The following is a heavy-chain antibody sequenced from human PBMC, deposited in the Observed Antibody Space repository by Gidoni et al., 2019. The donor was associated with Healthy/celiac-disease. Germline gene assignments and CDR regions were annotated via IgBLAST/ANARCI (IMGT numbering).Heavy chain of an antibody. D-gene: IGHD3-10*01. V-gene: IGHV5-10-1*03. CDR2: IDPSDSYT. Sequence: EVQLVQSGAEVKKPGESLRISCKGSGYSFTSYWISLVRQIPGKGLEWMGRIDPSDSYTNYSPSFQGHVTISADKSISTAYLQWSSLKASDTAMYYCATSRWFGDYSWDYWGQGTLVTVSS. CDR3: ATSRWFGDYSWDY. J-gene: IGHJ4*02. CDR1: GYSFTSYW.